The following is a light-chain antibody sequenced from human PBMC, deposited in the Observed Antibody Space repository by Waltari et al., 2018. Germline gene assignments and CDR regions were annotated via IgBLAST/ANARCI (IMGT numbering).Light chain of an antibody. J-gene: IGLJ2*01. Sequence: QSALTPPASVSGSPGQSITISCTGTSSDVGTYTYVSWYQQHPGKAPKLMIFDVSIRPSGVSNRFSGSKSGNTASLTISGLQAEDEADYYCSSYISSSTLELFGGGTSLTVL. CDR2: DVS. CDR1: SSDVGTYTY. CDR3: SSYISSSTLEL. V-gene: IGLV2-14*03.